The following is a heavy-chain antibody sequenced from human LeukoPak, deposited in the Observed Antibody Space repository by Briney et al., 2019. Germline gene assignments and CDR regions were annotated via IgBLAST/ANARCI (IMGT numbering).Heavy chain of an antibody. Sequence: KPSETLSLPCTVSGGSIRGYYWSWIRQPTGKGLEGIGYIIYSGSTNYNPSLKSRVSISADTSKQQFSLDLSSVTAADTALYYCARAPGIATPIDSWGLGTLVTVSS. CDR1: GGSIRGYY. J-gene: IGHJ5*01. D-gene: IGHD6-13*01. V-gene: IGHV4-59*01. CDR3: ARAPGIATPIDS. CDR2: IIYSGST.